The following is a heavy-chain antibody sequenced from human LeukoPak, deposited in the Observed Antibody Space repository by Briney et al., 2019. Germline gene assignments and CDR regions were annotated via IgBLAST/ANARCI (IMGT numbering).Heavy chain of an antibody. CDR3: ARGAPVIVVVPAAIGRSFDP. D-gene: IGHD2-2*01. V-gene: IGHV4-34*01. CDR2: TNHSGST. J-gene: IGHJ5*02. CDR1: GGSYSGYY. Sequence: PSETLSLTCAVYGGSYSGYYWSWIRQPPGKGLEWIGETNHSGSTNYNPSLKSRVTISVDTSKNQFSLKLSSVTAADTAVYYCARGAPVIVVVPAAIGRSFDPWGQGTLVTVSS.